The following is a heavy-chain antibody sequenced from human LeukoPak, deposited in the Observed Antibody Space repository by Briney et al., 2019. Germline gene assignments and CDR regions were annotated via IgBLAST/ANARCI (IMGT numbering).Heavy chain of an antibody. J-gene: IGHJ5*02. Sequence: ASVTVSCKGSGYTFTRYGISWVRQAPGRGVEGMGWISAYNGNTNYAQKLQGRVTMTTDTSTSTAYMELRSLRSDDTAVYYCARDVIVGATTGWFDPWGQGTLVTVSS. D-gene: IGHD1-26*01. CDR2: ISAYNGNT. V-gene: IGHV1-18*01. CDR1: GYTFTRYG. CDR3: ARDVIVGATTGWFDP.